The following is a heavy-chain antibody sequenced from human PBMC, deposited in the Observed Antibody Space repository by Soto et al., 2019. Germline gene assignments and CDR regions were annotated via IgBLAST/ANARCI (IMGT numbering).Heavy chain of an antibody. CDR2: IYPADSYT. V-gene: IGHV5-51*01. D-gene: IGHD2-15*01. J-gene: IGHJ6*02. Sequence: GESLKISCKGSGYSFASQWIGWVRQMPGKGLEWMGNIYPADSYTNYSPSFQGHVTISADKSISTAYLQWSSLKASDTAMYYCATLRGGGQTYYYYGMDVWGQGTTVTVSS. CDR3: ATLRGGGQTYYYYGMDV. CDR1: GYSFASQW.